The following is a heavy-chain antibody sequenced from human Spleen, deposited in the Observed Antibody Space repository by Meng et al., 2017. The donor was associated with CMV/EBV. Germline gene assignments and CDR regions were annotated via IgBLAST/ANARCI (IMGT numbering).Heavy chain of an antibody. J-gene: IGHJ6*02. CDR1: GFTFSSYW. D-gene: IGHD1-26*01. CDR2: IKRDGSEK. V-gene: IGHV3-7*01. Sequence: GESLKISCAASGFTFSSYWMSWVRQAPGKGLEWVANIKRDGSEKYYVDSVKGRFTISRDNAKNSLYLQMNSLRAEDTAVYYCAREQGGSFDDYYYYGMDVWGQGTTVTSP. CDR3: AREQGGSFDDYYYYGMDV.